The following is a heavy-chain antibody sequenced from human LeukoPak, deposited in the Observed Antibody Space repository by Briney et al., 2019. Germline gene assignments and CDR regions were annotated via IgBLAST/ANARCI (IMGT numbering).Heavy chain of an antibody. D-gene: IGHD2-15*01. V-gene: IGHV3-33*01. Sequence: GRSLRLSCAASGFTFSSYGMHWLRQAPGKGLEWLTIIWYDGSNEYYVDSVRGRFTISRDNSKNTPYLQMNSPRAEDTAVYYCARETGICATPNSCHDAFDIWGQGTMVTVSS. CDR2: IWYDGSNE. J-gene: IGHJ3*02. CDR1: GFTFSSYG. CDR3: ARETGICATPNSCHDAFDI.